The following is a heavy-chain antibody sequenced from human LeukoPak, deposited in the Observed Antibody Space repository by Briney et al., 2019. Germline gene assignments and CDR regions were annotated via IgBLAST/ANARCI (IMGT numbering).Heavy chain of an antibody. D-gene: IGHD6-19*01. CDR3: ARSDTTGWYLDDY. CDR2: ISSSSRGI. V-gene: IGHV3-48*01. J-gene: IGHJ4*02. Sequence: PGGSLRLSCAASGFTFSNSNMNWVRQAPGKGLEWVSYISSSSRGIYYADSVKGRFTISRDNAKNSLYLQMNSLRADDTAVYYCARSDTTGWYLDDYWGQGTLVTVSS. CDR1: GFTFSNSN.